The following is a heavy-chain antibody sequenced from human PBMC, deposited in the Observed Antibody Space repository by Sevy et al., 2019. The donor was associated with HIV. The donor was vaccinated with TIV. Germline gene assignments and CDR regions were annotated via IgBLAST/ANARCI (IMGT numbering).Heavy chain of an antibody. D-gene: IGHD3-22*01. J-gene: IGHJ4*02. Sequence: GGSLRLSCAASGFTFSSYSMNWVRQAPGKGLEWVSYISSSSSTIYYADSVKGRFTISRDNAKNSLYLQMNSLRDEDTAVYYCARGADYYDSSGANCDYWGQGTLVTVSS. CDR2: ISSSSSTI. CDR1: GFTFSSYS. V-gene: IGHV3-48*02. CDR3: ARGADYYDSSGANCDY.